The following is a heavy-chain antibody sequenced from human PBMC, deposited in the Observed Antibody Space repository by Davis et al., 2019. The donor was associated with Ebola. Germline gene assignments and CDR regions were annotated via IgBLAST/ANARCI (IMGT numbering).Heavy chain of an antibody. CDR1: GYTFTSYG. Sequence: ASVKVSCKASGYTFTSYGISWVRQAPGQGLEWMGWISAYNGNTNYAQKLQGRVTMTTDTSTSTAYMELRSLRSEDTAVYYCAREGRYYDSSGYYYGGIDYWGQGTLVTVSS. D-gene: IGHD3-22*01. CDR3: AREGRYYDSSGYYYGGIDY. V-gene: IGHV1-18*01. J-gene: IGHJ4*02. CDR2: ISAYNGNT.